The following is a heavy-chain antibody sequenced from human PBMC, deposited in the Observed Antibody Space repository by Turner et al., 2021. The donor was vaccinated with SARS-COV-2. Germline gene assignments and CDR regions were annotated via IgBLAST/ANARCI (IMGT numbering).Heavy chain of an antibody. V-gene: IGHV4-39*01. J-gene: IGHJ4*02. D-gene: IGHD3-3*01. CDR3: ATVGSLFGVVGPDY. CDR2: IYYSGGT. Sequence: QLQLQESGPGLVKPSETLSLTCSVSGGSISSSTYYWGWIRQPPGKGLEWIGSIYYSGGTYYNASLKSRVTISADTSKNQFSLKLSSVTAADTAVYYCATVGSLFGVVGPDYWGQGTLVTVSS. CDR1: GGSISSSTYY.